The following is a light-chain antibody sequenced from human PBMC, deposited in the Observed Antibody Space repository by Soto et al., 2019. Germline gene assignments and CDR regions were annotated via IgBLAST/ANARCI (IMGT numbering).Light chain of an antibody. J-gene: IGLJ1*01. CDR1: SSDVGAYNY. CDR3: SSYAGSSTV. CDR2: EVS. Sequence: SVLTQPPSASGSPGQSVTISCTGTSSDVGAYNYVSWYQQHPGKAPKLMIYEVSYRPSGVPDRFSGSKSGNTASLTVSGLQAEDAADYYCSSYAGSSTVFGTGTK. V-gene: IGLV2-8*01.